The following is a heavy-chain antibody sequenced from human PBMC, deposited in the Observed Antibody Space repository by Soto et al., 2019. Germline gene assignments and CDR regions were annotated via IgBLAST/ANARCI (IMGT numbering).Heavy chain of an antibody. CDR2: LSHSGRT. CDR3: GHLKTDTEVTPAPPLFDS. V-gene: IGHV4-38-2*01. Sequence: SSETLSLTCAVSGFSISSDSSWGWMRQSPGKGLEWIGTLSHSGRTFYNPSLKSRVTISADTTKNQFSLSLTSVTAADTAVYYCGHLKTDTEVTPAPPLFDSWGQGTLVTVSS. CDR1: GFSISSDSS. J-gene: IGHJ4*02. D-gene: IGHD2-2*01.